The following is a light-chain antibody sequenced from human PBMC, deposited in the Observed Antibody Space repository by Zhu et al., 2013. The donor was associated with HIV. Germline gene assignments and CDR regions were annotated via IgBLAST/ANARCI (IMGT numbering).Light chain of an antibody. Sequence: EIVLTQSPGTLSLSPGERATLSCRASQNLRNSFLAWYQQKPGQAPRLLIYGASTRATGIPARFSGSGSGTDFTLTISRLEPEDFAVYYCQQFDSSLHTFGQGTKLEVK. V-gene: IGKV3-20*01. J-gene: IGKJ2*01. CDR3: QQFDSSLHT. CDR1: QNLRNSF. CDR2: GAS.